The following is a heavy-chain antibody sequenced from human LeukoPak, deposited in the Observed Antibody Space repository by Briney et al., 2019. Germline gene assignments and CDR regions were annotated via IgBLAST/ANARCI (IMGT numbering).Heavy chain of an antibody. D-gene: IGHD2-15*01. V-gene: IGHV4-38-2*01. CDR1: GYSISSGYY. Sequence: SETLSLTCSVSGYSISSGYYWGWIRQPPGKGLEWIGSIFHSGSTYYNPSLKSRFTISVDTSKNQFSLKLSSVTAADTAVYYCARRLGYCSGGRCYYWFDPWGQGTLVTVSS. CDR2: IFHSGST. CDR3: ARRLGYCSGGRCYYWFDP. J-gene: IGHJ5*02.